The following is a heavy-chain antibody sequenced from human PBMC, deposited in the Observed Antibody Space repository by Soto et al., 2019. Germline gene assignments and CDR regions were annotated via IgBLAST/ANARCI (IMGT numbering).Heavy chain of an antibody. D-gene: IGHD4-17*01. J-gene: IGHJ4*02. V-gene: IGHV1-69*02. Sequence: QVQLVQSGAEVKKPGSSVKVSCKASGGTFSSYTISWVRQAPGQGLEWMGRIIPILGIANYEQKFQGRVTITSDNSTRTAYMELSSMRSEDTSVYYCANLITVTLDYWGQGTLVTVSA. CDR2: IIPILGIA. CDR3: ANLITVTLDY. CDR1: GGTFSSYT.